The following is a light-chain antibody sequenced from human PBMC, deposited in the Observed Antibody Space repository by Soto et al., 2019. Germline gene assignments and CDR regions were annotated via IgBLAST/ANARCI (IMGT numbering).Light chain of an antibody. J-gene: IGLJ2*01. Sequence: QSVLTQPASVSGSPGQSITISCTGAVSEVAGYTYVSWYQQHPGKGPKVIIYDVSNRPSGVSNRFSGSKSGTTASLTISGLQAEDEADYYCSPFTSILGLFGGGTK. CDR3: SPFTSILGL. CDR2: DVS. V-gene: IGLV2-14*03. CDR1: VSEVAGYTY.